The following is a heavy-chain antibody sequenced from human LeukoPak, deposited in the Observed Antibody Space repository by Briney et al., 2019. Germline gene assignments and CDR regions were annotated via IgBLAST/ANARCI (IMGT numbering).Heavy chain of an antibody. CDR3: ARDTAYGSRRRLWYVDL. CDR2: ISSSSYI. J-gene: IGHJ2*01. CDR1: GFTLSSHS. D-gene: IGHD3-10*01. Sequence: GGSLRLSCAASGFTLSSHSMNWVRQAPGKGLEWVSSISSSSYIYYADSVKGRFTISRDNAKNSLYLQMNSLRAEDTAVYYCARDTAYGSRRRLWYVDLWGRGTLVTVSS. V-gene: IGHV3-21*01.